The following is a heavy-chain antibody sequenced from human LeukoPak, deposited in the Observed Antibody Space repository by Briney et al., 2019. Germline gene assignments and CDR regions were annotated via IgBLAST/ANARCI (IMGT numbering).Heavy chain of an antibody. CDR3: AKVGIQLYYFDY. D-gene: IGHD5-18*01. CDR2: ISGSGGST. V-gene: IGHV3-23*01. Sequence: GGSLRLSCAASGFTFSSYAMSWVRQAPGKGLEWVSAISGSGGSTYYADSVKGWFTISRDNPKNTLYLQMNSLRAEDTAVYYCAKVGIQLYYFDYWGQGTLVTVSS. CDR1: GFTFSSYA. J-gene: IGHJ4*02.